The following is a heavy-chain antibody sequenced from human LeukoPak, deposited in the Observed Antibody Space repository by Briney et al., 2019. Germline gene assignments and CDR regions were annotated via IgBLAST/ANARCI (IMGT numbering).Heavy chain of an antibody. CDR2: INHSGST. D-gene: IGHD6-13*01. Sequence: SETLSLTCAVYGGSFSGYYWSWIRQPPGKGLEWIGEINHSGSTNYNPSLKSRVTISVDTSKNQFSLKLSSVTAADTAVYYCARYRIAAADAFDIWGQGTWSPSLQ. CDR1: GGSFSGYY. V-gene: IGHV4-34*01. CDR3: ARYRIAAADAFDI. J-gene: IGHJ3*02.